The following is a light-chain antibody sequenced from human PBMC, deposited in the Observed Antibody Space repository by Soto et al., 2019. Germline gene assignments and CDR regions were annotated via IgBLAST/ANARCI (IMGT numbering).Light chain of an antibody. CDR3: LQRGNWPWT. J-gene: IGKJ1*01. V-gene: IGKV3-11*01. Sequence: EIVLTQSPATLSLSPGDRATLSCRTSQSIAGLLAWYQQQPGQAPRLLLYDASNWATGIPARFSGSGSGTDFTLTISSLEPEDFAVYYCLQRGNWPWTFGQVTTVEIK. CDR1: QSIAGL. CDR2: DAS.